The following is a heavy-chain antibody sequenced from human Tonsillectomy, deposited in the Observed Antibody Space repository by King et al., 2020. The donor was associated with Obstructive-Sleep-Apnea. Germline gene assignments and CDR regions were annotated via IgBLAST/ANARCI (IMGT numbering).Heavy chain of an antibody. J-gene: IGHJ3*02. CDR2: ISWNSDNI. D-gene: IGHD3-22*01. CDR3: AKDIKYYYDSSGYPRSFDI. Sequence: VQLVESGGGLVQPGRSLRLSCAASGFTFDDYAMHWVRLAPGKGLEWVSRISWNSDNIGYADSVKGRFTISRDNAKNSLYLQMNSLRAEDTALYYCAKDIKYYYDSSGYPRSFDIWGQGTMVTVSS. CDR1: GFTFDDYA. V-gene: IGHV3-9*01.